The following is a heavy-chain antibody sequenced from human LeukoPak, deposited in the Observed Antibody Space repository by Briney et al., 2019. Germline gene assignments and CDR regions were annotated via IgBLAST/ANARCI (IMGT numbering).Heavy chain of an antibody. CDR3: ARMGDYSEFDP. Sequence: GGSLRLSCAASGFIFGDYYMSWIRQAPGKGLEWVSHIGSYSSPIYYADSVQGRFAISRENAKNLLHLEMNSLRAEDTAVYYCARMGDYSEFDPWGQGTLVTVSS. CDR1: GFIFGDYY. V-gene: IGHV3-11*01. J-gene: IGHJ5*02. CDR2: IGSYSSPI. D-gene: IGHD3-16*01.